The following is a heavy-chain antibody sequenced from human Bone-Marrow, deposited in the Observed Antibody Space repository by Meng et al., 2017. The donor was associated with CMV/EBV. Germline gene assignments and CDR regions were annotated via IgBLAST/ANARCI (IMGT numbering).Heavy chain of an antibody. J-gene: IGHJ4*02. Sequence: SETLSLTCTVAGGSISGSYWSWLRQPPGKGLEWIGYIYYGGSIDYNPSRKSRVTISVETSKKHFSLKLKSVTAADTAVYYCARGVPYADSPGGYFDYWGQGRLVTASS. V-gene: IGHV4-59*01. CDR1: GGSISGSY. CDR2: IYYGGSI. CDR3: ARGVPYADSPGGYFDY. D-gene: IGHD2-2*01.